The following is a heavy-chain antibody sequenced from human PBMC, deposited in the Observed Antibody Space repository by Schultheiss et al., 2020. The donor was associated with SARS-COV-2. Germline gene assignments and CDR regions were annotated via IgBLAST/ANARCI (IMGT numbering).Heavy chain of an antibody. CDR2: ISSSSSYI. Sequence: GESLKISCAASGFTFDDYAMHWVRQASGKGLEWVSSISSSSSYIYYADSVKGRFTISRDNSKNTLYLQMNSLRAEDTAVYYCARDRYGGYVIWGQGTMVTVSS. CDR1: GFTFDDYA. CDR3: ARDRYGGYVI. V-gene: IGHV3-21*01. D-gene: IGHD5-12*01. J-gene: IGHJ3*02.